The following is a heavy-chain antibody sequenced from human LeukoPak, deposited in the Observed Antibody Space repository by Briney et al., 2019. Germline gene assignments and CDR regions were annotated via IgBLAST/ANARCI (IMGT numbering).Heavy chain of an antibody. Sequence: GGSLRLSCAASGVTFSSYAMSWVRQAPGKGLEWVSVISGSGASTYYADSAKGRFTISRDNSKNTLYLQMNSLRAEDTAVYYCAKVRFGVTARYYFDYWGQGTLVTVSS. J-gene: IGHJ4*02. D-gene: IGHD3-10*01. CDR1: GVTFSSYA. V-gene: IGHV3-23*01. CDR3: AKVRFGVTARYYFDY. CDR2: ISGSGAST.